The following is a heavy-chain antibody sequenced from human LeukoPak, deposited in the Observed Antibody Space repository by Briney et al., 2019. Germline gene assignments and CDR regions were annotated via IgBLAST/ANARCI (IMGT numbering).Heavy chain of an antibody. Sequence: QPGGSLRLSCAASGFTFSSYWMHWVRQAPGKGLVWVSRINTDGSTTSSADSVKGRFTISRDNAKNTLYPQMNSLRAEDTAVYYCARVGVGNYDFDYWGQGTLVTVSS. D-gene: IGHD3-16*01. CDR3: ARVGVGNYDFDY. J-gene: IGHJ4*02. CDR2: INTDGSTT. CDR1: GFTFSSYW. V-gene: IGHV3-74*01.